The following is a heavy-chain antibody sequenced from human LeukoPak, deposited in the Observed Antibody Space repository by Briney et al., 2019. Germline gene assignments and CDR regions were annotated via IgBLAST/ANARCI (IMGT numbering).Heavy chain of an antibody. Sequence: GGSLRLSCAVSGFTFSSYAMHWVRQAPGKGLEWVAVISYDGSNKYYADSVKGRFTISRDNSKNTLYLQMNSLRAEDTAVYYCAKVLFTVAYFDYWGQGTLVTVSS. CDR2: ISYDGSNK. CDR1: GFTFSSYA. V-gene: IGHV3-30-3*01. CDR3: AKVLFTVAYFDY. D-gene: IGHD4-23*01. J-gene: IGHJ4*02.